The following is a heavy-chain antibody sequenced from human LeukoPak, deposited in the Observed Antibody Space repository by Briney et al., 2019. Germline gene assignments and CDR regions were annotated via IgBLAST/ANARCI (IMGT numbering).Heavy chain of an antibody. CDR1: GFTFSSYA. D-gene: IGHD3-22*01. V-gene: IGHV3-30*02. CDR2: IRYDGSNK. Sequence: GGSPRLSCAASGFTFSSYAMHWVRQAPGKGLEWVAFIRYDGSNKYYADSVKGRFTISRDNSKNTLYLQMNSLRAEDTAVYYCAKDGNYDSKFDPWGLGTLVTVSS. J-gene: IGHJ5*02. CDR3: AKDGNYDSKFDP.